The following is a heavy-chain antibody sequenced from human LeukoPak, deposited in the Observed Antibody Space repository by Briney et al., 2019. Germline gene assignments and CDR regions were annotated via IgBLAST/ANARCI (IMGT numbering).Heavy chain of an antibody. CDR3: ARGRGGGYSDF. CDR2: ITPNSGGT. D-gene: IGHD2-15*01. CDR1: GYTFTTYN. Sequence: ASVKVSCKASGYTFTTYNIHWVRQAPGQGLEWMGWITPNSGGTNYAQKFQGRVTMTRDTSISTAYMELSRLRSDDTAAYSCARGRGGGYSDFWGQETLVTVSS. J-gene: IGHJ4*02. V-gene: IGHV1-2*02.